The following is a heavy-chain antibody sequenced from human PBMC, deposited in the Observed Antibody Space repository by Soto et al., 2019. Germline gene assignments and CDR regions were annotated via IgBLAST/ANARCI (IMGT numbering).Heavy chain of an antibody. D-gene: IGHD3-9*01. CDR3: ARDGPRGYFDWSYNWFDP. CDR2: INAGNGNT. CDR1: GSTFTSYA. V-gene: IGHV1-3*01. Sequence: GASVKVSCKASGSTFTSYAMHWVRQAPGQRLEWMGRINAGNGNTKYSQKFQGRVTITRDTSAITAYMELSSLRSEDTAVYYCARDGPRGYFDWSYNWFDPWGQGTLVTVSS. J-gene: IGHJ5*02.